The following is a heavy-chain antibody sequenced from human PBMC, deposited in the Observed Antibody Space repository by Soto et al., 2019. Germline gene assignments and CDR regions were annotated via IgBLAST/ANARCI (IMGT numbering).Heavy chain of an antibody. CDR1: GFTSWDYD. CDR3: VREGRSSTSCNTGCAFDI. D-gene: IGHD2-2*02. V-gene: IGHV3-11*01. CDR2: ISRSGNTM. J-gene: IGHJ3*02. Sequence: QVQLVESGGALVKPGGSLRLSCAASGFTSWDYDMSWIRQAPGKGLEWVSYISRSGNTMYSGDYVKGRFTISRDNAENSVFLQMISLRAEDTAVYYCVREGRSSTSCNTGCAFDIWGQGTMVTVSS.